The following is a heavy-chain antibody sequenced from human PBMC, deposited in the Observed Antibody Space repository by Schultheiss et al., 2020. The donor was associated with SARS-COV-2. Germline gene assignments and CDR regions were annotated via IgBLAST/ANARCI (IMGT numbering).Heavy chain of an antibody. J-gene: IGHJ4*02. V-gene: IGHV3-23*01. CDR2: ISGSGGST. Sequence: GESLKISCAASGFTFRDYGMHWVRQAPGKGLEWVSLISGSGGSTYYADSVKGRFTISRDNAKNSLYLQMNSLRAEDTAVYYCANCGYYWGLFDYWGQGTLVTVSS. CDR3: ANCGYYWGLFDY. D-gene: IGHD3-22*01. CDR1: GFTFRDYG.